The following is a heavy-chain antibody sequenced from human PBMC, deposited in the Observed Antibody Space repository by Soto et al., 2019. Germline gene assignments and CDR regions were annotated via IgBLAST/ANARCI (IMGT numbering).Heavy chain of an antibody. J-gene: IGHJ6*02. CDR1: GFTFSNYG. CDR2: ISYDGSNT. D-gene: IGHD2-15*01. Sequence: GGSLRLSCAASGFTFSNYGMHWVRQAPGKGLEWVVLISYDGSNTYYADSVKGRFTISRDNSKNTLYLQMNSLRAEDTALYYCAKGEYCSCGSCYYNYTMDVWGQGPTVTVSS. V-gene: IGHV3-30*18. CDR3: AKGEYCSCGSCYYNYTMDV.